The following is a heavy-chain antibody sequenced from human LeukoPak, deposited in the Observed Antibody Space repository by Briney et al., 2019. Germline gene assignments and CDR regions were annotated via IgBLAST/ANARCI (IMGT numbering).Heavy chain of an antibody. D-gene: IGHD5-24*01. CDR2: INHSGST. CDR3: ARARGRWLQFDAFDI. V-gene: IGHV4-34*01. Sequence: SETLSLTCAVYGGSFSGYYWSWIRQPPGKGLEWIGGINHSGSTNYNPSLKSRVTISVDTSKNQFSLKLRSVTAADTAVYYCARARGRWLQFDAFDIWGQGTMVTVSS. J-gene: IGHJ3*02. CDR1: GGSFSGYY.